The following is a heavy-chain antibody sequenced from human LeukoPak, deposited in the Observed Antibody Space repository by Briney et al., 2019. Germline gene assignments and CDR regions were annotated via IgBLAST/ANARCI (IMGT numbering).Heavy chain of an antibody. CDR3: ARDRSASYYTFDI. J-gene: IGHJ3*02. CDR1: DAYIGSSF. D-gene: IGHD1-26*01. Sequence: SETLSLTCSISDAYIGSSFWSWIRLPPGKGLEWIGSISYRGRTNYSPSLKSRAIISMDTSKSQLSLVLTSVTAADTALYYCARDRSASYYTFDIWGQGAMVTVSS. V-gene: IGHV4-59*13. CDR2: ISYRGRT.